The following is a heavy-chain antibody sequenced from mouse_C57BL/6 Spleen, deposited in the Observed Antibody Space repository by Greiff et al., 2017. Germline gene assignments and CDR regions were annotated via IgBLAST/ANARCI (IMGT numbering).Heavy chain of an antibody. J-gene: IGHJ3*01. D-gene: IGHD1-1*01. V-gene: IGHV1-76*01. CDR2: IYPGSGNT. Sequence: VQLQQSGAELARPGASVKLSCKASGYTFTDYYINWVKQRPGQGLEWIARIYPGSGNTYYNEKFKGKATLTAEKSSSTAYMQLSSLTSEDSAVYFCARDDYYGSSYDAYWGQGTLVTVSA. CDR3: ARDDYYGSSYDAY. CDR1: GYTFTDYY.